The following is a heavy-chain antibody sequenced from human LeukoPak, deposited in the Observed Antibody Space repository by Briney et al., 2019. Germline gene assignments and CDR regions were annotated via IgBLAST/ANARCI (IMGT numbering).Heavy chain of an antibody. CDR3: AKSPGGGARWYYLDY. D-gene: IGHD3-16*01. J-gene: IGHJ4*02. V-gene: IGHV3-43*01. CDR2: ISWDGGST. Sequence: PGGSLRLSCAASGFTFDDYTMHWVRQAPGKGLEWVSLISWDGGSTYYADSVKGRFTISRDNSKNSLYLQMNSLRTEDTALYYCAKSPGGGARWYYLDYWGQGTLVTVSS. CDR1: GFTFDDYT.